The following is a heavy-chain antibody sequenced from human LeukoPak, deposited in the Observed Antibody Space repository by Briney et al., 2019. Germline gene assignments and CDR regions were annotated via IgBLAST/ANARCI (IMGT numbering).Heavy chain of an antibody. CDR3: ASSYYGSGSSGY. D-gene: IGHD3-10*01. J-gene: IGHJ4*02. CDR1: GGTFSSYA. Sequence: ASVKVSCKASGGTFSSYAISWVRQAPGQGLEWMGGIIPIFGTANYAQKFQGRVTITADESTSTAYMELSSLRSEDTAVYYCASSYYGSGSSGYWGQGTLVTVSS. CDR2: IIPIFGTA. V-gene: IGHV1-69*13.